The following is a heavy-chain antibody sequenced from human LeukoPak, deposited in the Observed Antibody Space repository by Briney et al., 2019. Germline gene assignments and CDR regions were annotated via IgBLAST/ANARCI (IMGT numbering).Heavy chain of an antibody. CDR2: IPYDGINK. D-gene: IGHD3-9*01. CDR1: GFTFSTYA. J-gene: IGHJ4*02. Sequence: PGGSLRLSCAASGFTFSTYAMHWVRRAPGKGLEWVAVIPYDGINKYYADSVRGRFTISRDNSKNTLYLQMNSLRAEDTAVYYCAKGAGADWAFDYWGQGTLVTVSS. V-gene: IGHV3-30*02. CDR3: AKGAGADWAFDY.